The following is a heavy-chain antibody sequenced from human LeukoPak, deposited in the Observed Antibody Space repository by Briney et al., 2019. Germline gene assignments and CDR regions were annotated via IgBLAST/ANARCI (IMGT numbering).Heavy chain of an antibody. D-gene: IGHD2-15*01. CDR2: IIPIFGTA. CDR1: GGTFSSYA. J-gene: IGHJ4*02. CDR3: ARDPVVAAHFDY. V-gene: IGHV1-69*05. Sequence: SVKVSCKASGGTFSSYAISWVRQAPGQGLDWMGRIIPIFGTANYAQKFQGRVTITTDESTSTAYMELSSLRSEDTAVYYCARDPVVAAHFDYWGQGTLVTVSS.